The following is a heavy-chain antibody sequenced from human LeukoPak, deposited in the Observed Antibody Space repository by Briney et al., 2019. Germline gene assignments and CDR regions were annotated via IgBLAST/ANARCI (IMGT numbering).Heavy chain of an antibody. CDR1: GFTFSSYE. CDR2: ISSSGSTI. J-gene: IGHJ4*01. Sequence: GGSLRLSCAASGFTFSSYEMNWVRQAPGKGLEWVSYISSSGSTIYYADSVKGRFTISRDNAKNSLYLQMNSLRAEDTAVYYCARDHATMVRGVIYYFDYWGHGTLVTVSS. CDR3: ARDHATMVRGVIYYFDY. V-gene: IGHV3-48*03. D-gene: IGHD3-10*01.